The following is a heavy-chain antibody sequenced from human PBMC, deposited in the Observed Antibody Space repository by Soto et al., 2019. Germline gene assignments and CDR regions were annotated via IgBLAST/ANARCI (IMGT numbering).Heavy chain of an antibody. CDR2: ISGSGGST. J-gene: IGHJ4*02. D-gene: IGHD6-6*01. Sequence: GGSLRLSCAASGFTFSSYGMHWVRQAPGKGLEWVSAISGSGGSTYYADSVKGRFTISRDNSKNTLYLQMNSLRAEDTAVYYCAKDKGYSSSSEYWGQGTLVTVSS. CDR3: AKDKGYSSSSEY. CDR1: GFTFSSYG. V-gene: IGHV3-23*01.